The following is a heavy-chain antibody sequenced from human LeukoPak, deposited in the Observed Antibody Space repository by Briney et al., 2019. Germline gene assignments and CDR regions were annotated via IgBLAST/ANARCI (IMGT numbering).Heavy chain of an antibody. CDR2: MNPNSGNT. D-gene: IGHD6-6*01. V-gene: IGHV1-8*01. CDR3: AREPSSSYYYGMDV. CDR1: GYTFTSYD. J-gene: IGHJ6*02. Sequence: ASVKVSCKASGYTFTSYDINWVRQATGQGLEWMGWMNPNSGNTGYAQKFQGRVTMTRNTSISTAYMELSSLRSEETAVYYCAREPSSSYYYGMDVWGQGTTATVSS.